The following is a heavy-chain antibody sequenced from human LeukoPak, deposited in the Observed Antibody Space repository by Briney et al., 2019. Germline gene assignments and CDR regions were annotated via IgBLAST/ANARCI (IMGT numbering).Heavy chain of an antibody. V-gene: IGHV3-74*01. CDR1: GFTFSSYW. CDR2: INSDGSST. CDR3: ASGDYYFDY. D-gene: IGHD3-3*01. Sequence: GGSLSLSCAASGFTFSSYWMHWVRQAPGKGLVWVARINSDGSSTSYADSVKGRFTISRDNAKNTLYLQMNSLRAEDTAVYYCASGDYYFDYWGQGTLVTVSS. J-gene: IGHJ4*02.